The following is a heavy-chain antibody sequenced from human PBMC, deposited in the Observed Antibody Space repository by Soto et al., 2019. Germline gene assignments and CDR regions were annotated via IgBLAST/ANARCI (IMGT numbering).Heavy chain of an antibody. D-gene: IGHD5-12*01. CDR1: GYTFTSYG. J-gene: IGHJ4*02. CDR3: AGNVDIVATPNFDY. V-gene: IGHV1-18*01. Sequence: QVQLVQSGAEVKKPGASVKVSCKASGYTFTSYGVSWVRQAPGQGLEWMGWISAYNGNTNYVQKLKGRDTMNTNTYTSTAYMELRSLRSDDTAVYYCAGNVDIVATPNFDYWGQGALVTVSS. CDR2: ISAYNGNT.